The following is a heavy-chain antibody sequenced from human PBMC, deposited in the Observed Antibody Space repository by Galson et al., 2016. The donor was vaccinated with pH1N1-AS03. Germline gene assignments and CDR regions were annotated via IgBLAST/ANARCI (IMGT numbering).Heavy chain of an antibody. V-gene: IGHV1-69*13. CDR2: IIPVFDTP. D-gene: IGHD3-3*01. CDR3: AREATIFGVAGLHMDV. CDR1: GGSFSTYA. J-gene: IGHJ6*02. Sequence: SVKVSCKASGGSFSTYAITWVRQAPGQGLEWMGGIIPVFDTPNYAQKFQGRVTITADESRNTAYMELSSLRSADTAVYYCAREATIFGVAGLHMDVWGQGTTVPASS.